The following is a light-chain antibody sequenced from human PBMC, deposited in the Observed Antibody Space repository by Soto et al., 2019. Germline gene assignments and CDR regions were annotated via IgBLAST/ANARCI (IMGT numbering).Light chain of an antibody. V-gene: IGKV3D-20*01. CDR3: QQYGSSPYT. CDR1: QSVCPTY. Sequence: EFGLTRSPATLPLSLGERATFPCGASQSVCPTYLPWYLQKPGLPPRLLFYDASRRATGIPDKFSGSGSGTDFTLTISRLEPEDFAVYYCQQYGSSPYTFGQGTKPEIK. J-gene: IGKJ2*01. CDR2: DAS.